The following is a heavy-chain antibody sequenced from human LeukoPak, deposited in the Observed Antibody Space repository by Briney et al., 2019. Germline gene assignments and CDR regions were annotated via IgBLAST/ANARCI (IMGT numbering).Heavy chain of an antibody. CDR2: INPNIGST. CDR3: PRVGGYSGYEYFDY. D-gene: IGHD5-12*01. J-gene: IGHJ4*02. V-gene: IGHV1-2*02. CDR1: GYTFTGYY. Sequence: ASVKVSCKASGYTFTGYYMRWVRQAPGHGLEWMGWINPNIGSTNYAQKFQGRVTMTRDTAISTAYMEWSRLTSDDTAVYYFPRVGGYSGYEYFDYWGQGTLVTVSS.